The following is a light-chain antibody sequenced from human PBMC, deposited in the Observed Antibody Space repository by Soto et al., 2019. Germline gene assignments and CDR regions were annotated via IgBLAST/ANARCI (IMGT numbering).Light chain of an antibody. V-gene: IGLV2-23*02. CDR3: CSYAGSSTYG. Sequence: QSVLTQPASVSGSPGQSITISCTGTSSDVGSYNLVSWYQQYPGKAPKLMISEVNKRPSGVSNRFSGSKSGNTASLTISGLQAEDEADYYCCSYAGSSTYGFGTGTKVTVL. CDR1: SSDVGSYNL. J-gene: IGLJ1*01. CDR2: EVN.